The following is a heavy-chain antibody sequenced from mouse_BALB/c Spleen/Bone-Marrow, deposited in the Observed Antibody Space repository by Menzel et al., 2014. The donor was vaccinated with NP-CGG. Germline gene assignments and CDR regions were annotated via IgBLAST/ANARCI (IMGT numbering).Heavy chain of an antibody. CDR1: GFNIEDSY. Sequence: EVKLVESGAEIVKPGASVKSSCTTSGFNIEDSYIYWMKQRPEQGLEWIGRIDPANGNTKYDPKFQGKATITVDTSSATAYLQLSSLTSEDTAVYYCARNYGSSLDYWGQGTTFTVSS. CDR2: IDPANGNT. D-gene: IGHD1-1*01. J-gene: IGHJ2*01. V-gene: IGHV14-3*02. CDR3: ARNYGSSLDY.